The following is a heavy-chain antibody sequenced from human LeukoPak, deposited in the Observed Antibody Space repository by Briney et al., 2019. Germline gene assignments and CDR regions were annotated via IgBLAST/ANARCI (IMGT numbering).Heavy chain of an antibody. CDR2: IYPGDSDT. J-gene: IGHJ4*02. CDR1: GYRFTSYW. CDR3: ARPGATYYDFWSGYYY. Sequence: GESLKISCKGSGYRFTSYWIGWVRQMPGKGLEWMGIIYPGDSDTRYSPSFQGQVTISADKSISTAYLQWSSLKASDTAMYYCARPGATYYDFWSGYYYWGQGTLVTVSS. V-gene: IGHV5-51*01. D-gene: IGHD3-3*01.